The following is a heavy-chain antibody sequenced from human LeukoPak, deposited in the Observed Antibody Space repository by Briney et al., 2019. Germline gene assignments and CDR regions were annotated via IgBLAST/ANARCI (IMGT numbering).Heavy chain of an antibody. CDR2: ISFDGGNK. D-gene: IGHD5-12*01. J-gene: IGHJ4*02. CDR3: AREFSGPLDF. Sequence: GGSLRLSCAASGFTFSSYAMHWVRQAPGKGLEWVAVISFDGGNKFYADSVKGRFTISRDNSKNTLSVQMNSLRAEDTAVYYCAREFSGPLDFWGQGTLVTVSS. CDR1: GFTFSSYA. V-gene: IGHV3-30-3*01.